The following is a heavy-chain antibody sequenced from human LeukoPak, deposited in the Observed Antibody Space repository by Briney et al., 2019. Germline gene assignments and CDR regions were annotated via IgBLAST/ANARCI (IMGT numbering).Heavy chain of an antibody. CDR2: ISGSSATI. V-gene: IGHV3-48*01. J-gene: IGHJ5*01. Sequence: GGTLRLSCAASGFTFSSYSINWVRQAPGKGLEWISYISGSSATIYYADSVKGRFTISRDNAKNSVFLQMNSLRVEDTAVYYCARSRSGGAFNSWGRGTLVTVSS. CDR1: GFTFSSYS. CDR3: ARSRSGGAFNS. D-gene: IGHD3-16*01.